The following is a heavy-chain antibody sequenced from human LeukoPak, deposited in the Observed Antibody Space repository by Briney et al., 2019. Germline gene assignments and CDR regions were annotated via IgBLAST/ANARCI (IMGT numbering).Heavy chain of an antibody. Sequence: ASVKVSCKASGYTFTSYYMHWVRQAPGQGLEWMGIINPSGGSTSYAQKFQGRVTMTRDTSTSTVYMELSSLRSEDTAVYYCAGDGSTRYCSSTSCYKHYYYGMDVWGQGTTVTVSS. CDR2: INPSGGST. J-gene: IGHJ6*02. D-gene: IGHD2-2*02. V-gene: IGHV1-46*01. CDR3: AGDGSTRYCSSTSCYKHYYYGMDV. CDR1: GYTFTSYY.